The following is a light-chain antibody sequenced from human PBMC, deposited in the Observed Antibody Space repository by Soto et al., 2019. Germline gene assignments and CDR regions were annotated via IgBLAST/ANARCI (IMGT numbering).Light chain of an antibody. CDR1: QGISNH. CDR2: AAS. CDR3: QKFTSAPFT. Sequence: DIQMTQSPSSLSASVGDRVTITCRASQGISNHLAWYQQKPGKLPKLLIYAASILQSGVPSRFSGSGSGTDFTLTISSLQHEDVAIYYCQKFTSAPFTCGGGTKVEI. V-gene: IGKV1-27*01. J-gene: IGKJ4*01.